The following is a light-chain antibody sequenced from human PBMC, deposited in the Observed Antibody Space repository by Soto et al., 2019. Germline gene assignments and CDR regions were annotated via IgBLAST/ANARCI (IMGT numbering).Light chain of an antibody. CDR3: QQYDSSPPYT. V-gene: IGKV3-20*01. CDR2: GAS. Sequence: EIVLTQSPGTLSLSPGERATLSCRASQSISSSYLAWYQQKPGQAPRLLFYGASSRATGIPDRFSGSGSGTDFTLTISGLEPEDFAVYYCQQYDSSPPYTFGQGTKLEIK. J-gene: IGKJ2*01. CDR1: QSISSSY.